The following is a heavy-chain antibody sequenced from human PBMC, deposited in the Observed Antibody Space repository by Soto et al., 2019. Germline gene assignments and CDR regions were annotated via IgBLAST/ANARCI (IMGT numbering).Heavy chain of an antibody. CDR1: GYTFTSYY. CDR2: INPSGDST. V-gene: IGHV1-46*01. CDR3: ARPTYYYDSSGPPAY. D-gene: IGHD3-22*01. Sequence: ASVKVSCKASGYTFTSYYMHWVRQAPGQGLEWMGIINPSGDSTRYAQKFQGRVTMTRDTSTSTAYMELSSLRSEDTAVDYCARPTYYYDSSGPPAYWGQGTLVTVSS. J-gene: IGHJ4*02.